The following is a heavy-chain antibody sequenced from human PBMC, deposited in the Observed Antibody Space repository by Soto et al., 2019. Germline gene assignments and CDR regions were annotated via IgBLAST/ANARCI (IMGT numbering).Heavy chain of an antibody. Sequence: SVKVSCKASGGTFSSYAISWVRQAPGQGLEWMGGIIPIFGTANYAQKFQGRVTITADESTSTAYMELSSLRSEDTAVYYCARDRVDHDYGDYVLYYFDYWGQGTLVTVSS. J-gene: IGHJ4*02. CDR3: ARDRVDHDYGDYVLYYFDY. CDR2: IIPIFGTA. CDR1: GGTFSSYA. V-gene: IGHV1-69*13. D-gene: IGHD4-17*01.